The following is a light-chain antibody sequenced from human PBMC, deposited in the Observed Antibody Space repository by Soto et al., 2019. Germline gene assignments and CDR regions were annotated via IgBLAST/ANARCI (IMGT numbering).Light chain of an antibody. Sequence: DIQMTQSPSTLSASVGDRVTITCRASQTISTWLAWYQQTPGKAPKLLIYKASSLESGVPSRFSGSGSGTEFTLTISSLQPDDFATYYCLQYNSYSPLTFGGGTKVEIK. CDR1: QTISTW. CDR2: KAS. V-gene: IGKV1-5*03. J-gene: IGKJ4*01. CDR3: LQYNSYSPLT.